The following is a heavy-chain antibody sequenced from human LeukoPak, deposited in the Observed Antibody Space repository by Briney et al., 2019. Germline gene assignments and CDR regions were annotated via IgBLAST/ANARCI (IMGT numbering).Heavy chain of an antibody. CDR3: AREWGYCSSTSCYSDGIDY. Sequence: RSSETLSLTCTVSGGSISSSSYYWGWIRQPPGKGLEWIGSIYYSGSTYYNPSLKSRVTISLGTSNNQFSLRLTSVTAADTAVYYCAREWGYCSSTSCYSDGIDYWGQGTLVTVSS. J-gene: IGHJ4*02. CDR1: GGSISSSSYY. V-gene: IGHV4-39*07. CDR2: IYYSGST. D-gene: IGHD2-2*02.